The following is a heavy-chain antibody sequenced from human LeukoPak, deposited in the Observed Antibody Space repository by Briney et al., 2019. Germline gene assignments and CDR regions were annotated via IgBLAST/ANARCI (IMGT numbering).Heavy chain of an antibody. Sequence: SETLSLTCTVSGGSISSHYWSWIRQPPGKGLERIGYIYYSGSTNYNPSLKSRVTISVDTSKNQFSLKLSSVTAADTAVYYCAREVTYYYDSSGYSYFDYWGQGTLVTVSS. CDR2: IYYSGST. D-gene: IGHD3-22*01. CDR1: GGSISSHY. CDR3: AREVTYYYDSSGYSYFDY. V-gene: IGHV4-59*11. J-gene: IGHJ4*02.